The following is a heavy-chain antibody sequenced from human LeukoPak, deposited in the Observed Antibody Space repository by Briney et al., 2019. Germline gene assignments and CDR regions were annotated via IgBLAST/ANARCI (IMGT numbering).Heavy chain of an antibody. Sequence: SETLSLTCAVSGGSFSSSNWWSGGRPPPGGGVGGIGKINSSGTTNYNPSLKSRVTISVDKSKNQFSLKLSSVTAADTAVYYCARGEQWLVRPSTYYFDYWGQGTLVTVSS. J-gene: IGHJ4*02. CDR1: GGSFSSSNW. CDR2: INSSGTT. V-gene: IGHV4-4*02. D-gene: IGHD6-19*01. CDR3: ARGEQWLVRPSTYYFDY.